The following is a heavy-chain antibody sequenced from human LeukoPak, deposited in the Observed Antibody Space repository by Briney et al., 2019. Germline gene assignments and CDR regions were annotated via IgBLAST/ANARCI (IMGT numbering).Heavy chain of an antibody. CDR3: AKCPGDHGDYFPHY. V-gene: IGHV3-23*01. D-gene: IGHD4-17*01. J-gene: IGHJ4*02. Sequence: GGSLRLSCAASGFTFSSYDMSWVRQAPGKGLEWVSAIHGSGGSTYYADSVKGRFTISRDNSKNTVYLQMNSLRAEDTAVYYCAKCPGDHGDYFPHYWGQGTLVTVSS. CDR1: GFTFSSYD. CDR2: IHGSGGST.